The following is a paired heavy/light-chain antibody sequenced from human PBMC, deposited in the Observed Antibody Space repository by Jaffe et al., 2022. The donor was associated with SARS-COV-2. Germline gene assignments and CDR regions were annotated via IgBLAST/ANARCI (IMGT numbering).Light chain of an antibody. Sequence: QSVLTQPPSVSAAPGQKVTISCSGSSSNIGNNYVSWYQQLPGTAPKLLIYENNKRPSGIPDRFSGSKSGTSATLGITGLQTGDEADYYCGTWDSSLSFYVFGTGTKVTVL. CDR1: SSNIGNNY. CDR2: ENN. V-gene: IGLV1-51*02. CDR3: GTWDSSLSFYV. J-gene: IGLJ1*01.
Heavy chain of an antibody. J-gene: IGHJ6*02. CDR1: GGSISSSSYY. Sequence: QLQLQESGPGLVKPSETLSLTCTVSGGSISSSSYYWGWIRQPPGKGLEWIGSIYYSGSTYYNPSLKSRVTISVDTSKNQFSLKLSSVTAADTAVYYCARGVRYTMVRGVMNYGMDVWGQGTTVTVSS. D-gene: IGHD3-10*01. CDR3: ARGVRYTMVRGVMNYGMDV. V-gene: IGHV4-39*01. CDR2: IYYSGST.